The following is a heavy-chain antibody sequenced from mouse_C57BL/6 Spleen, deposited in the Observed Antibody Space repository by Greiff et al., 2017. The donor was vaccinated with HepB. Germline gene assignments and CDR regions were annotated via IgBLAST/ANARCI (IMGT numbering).Heavy chain of an antibody. CDR2: IDPETGGT. J-gene: IGHJ1*03. CDR3: TRWGYGSSYWYFDV. D-gene: IGHD1-1*01. Sequence: SGAELVRPGASVTLSCKASGYTFTDYEMHWVKQTPVHGLEWIGAIDPETGGTAYNQKFKGKAILTADKSSSTAYMELRSLTSEDSAVYYCTRWGYGSSYWYFDVWGTGTTVTVSS. CDR1: GYTFTDYE. V-gene: IGHV1-15*01.